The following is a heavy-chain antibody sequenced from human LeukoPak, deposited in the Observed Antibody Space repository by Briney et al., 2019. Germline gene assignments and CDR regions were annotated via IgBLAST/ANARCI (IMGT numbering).Heavy chain of an antibody. J-gene: IGHJ3*02. CDR1: GFTFSSYS. V-gene: IGHV3-21*01. CDR3: ARDSSRDAFDI. CDR2: ISSSSSYI. Sequence: GGSLRLSCAASGFTFSSYSMNWVRQAPGKGLEWVSSISSSSSYIYYADSVKGRFTISRDNSKNTLYLQMNSLRADDTAVYYCARDSSRDAFDIWGQGTMVTVSS.